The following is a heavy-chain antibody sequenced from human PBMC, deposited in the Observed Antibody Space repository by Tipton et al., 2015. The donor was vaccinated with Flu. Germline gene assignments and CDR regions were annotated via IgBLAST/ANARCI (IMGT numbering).Heavy chain of an antibody. CDR1: SEALGSSYY. CDR2: IHTSAGT. J-gene: IGHJ1*01. V-gene: IGHV4-38-2*01. Sequence: SEALGSSYYWAWIRQPPGRGLEWIGNIHTSAGTYYNTSLKSRVNISVDTSKNQFTLRLSSVTAADTSVYYCAEDNSGRLEYFHHWGQGTLVSVSS. CDR3: AEDNSGRLEYFHH. D-gene: IGHD6-19*01.